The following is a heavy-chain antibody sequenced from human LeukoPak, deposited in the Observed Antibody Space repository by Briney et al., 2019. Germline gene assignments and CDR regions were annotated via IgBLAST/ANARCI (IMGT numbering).Heavy chain of an antibody. Sequence: GGSLRLSCAASGFTFIDYDMHWVRQVIGKGLEWVSAIGIRGDTHYSGSAKGRFTISRENAESSLYLQMNSLRAEDTAVYYCARGGIQVSGIDEFDYWGQGTLVTVSS. D-gene: IGHD6-19*01. CDR3: ARGGIQVSGIDEFDY. CDR2: IGIRGDT. J-gene: IGHJ4*02. V-gene: IGHV3-13*01. CDR1: GFTFIDYD.